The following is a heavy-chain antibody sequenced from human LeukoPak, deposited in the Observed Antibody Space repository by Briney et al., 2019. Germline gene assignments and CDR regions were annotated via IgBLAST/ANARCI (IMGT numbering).Heavy chain of an antibody. D-gene: IGHD3-22*01. J-gene: IGHJ6*02. Sequence: ASVKVSCKASGYTFTSYGISWVRQAPGQGLEWMGWISAYNGNTNYAQKLQGRVTMTTDTSTSTAYMELRSLRSDDTAVYYCARVEGYYYDSSGYSYGTDVWGQGTTVTVSS. CDR2: ISAYNGNT. CDR1: GYTFTSYG. V-gene: IGHV1-18*01. CDR3: ARVEGYYYDSSGYSYGTDV.